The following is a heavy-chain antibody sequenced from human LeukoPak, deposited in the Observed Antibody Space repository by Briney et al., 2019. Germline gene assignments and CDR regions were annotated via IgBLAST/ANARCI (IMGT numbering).Heavy chain of an antibody. CDR2: IYYSGST. CDR1: GGSISSYY. Sequence: SETLSLTCNVSGGSISSYYWSWIRQPPGKGLEWIGYIYYSGSTNYNPSLKSRVTISVDTSKNQFSLKLSSVTAADTAVYYCARCGSALDYYYYGMDVWGQGTTVTVSS. D-gene: IGHD1-26*01. J-gene: IGHJ6*02. CDR3: ARCGSALDYYYYGMDV. V-gene: IGHV4-59*08.